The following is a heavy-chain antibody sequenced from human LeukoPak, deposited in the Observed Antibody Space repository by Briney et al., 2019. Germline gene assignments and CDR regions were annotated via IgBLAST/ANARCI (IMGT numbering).Heavy chain of an antibody. CDR2: TCTGGST. CDR1: GFTLSSNY. Sequence: GGSLRLSCAPSGFTLSSNYMSWVREAPGKGLEWVSVTCTGGSTNYADSVKGRFSISRENPKHSLYLQMNSLRAEDTAVYYCARYGTDYYDSSPDYWGQGTLVSVSS. CDR3: ARYGTDYYDSSPDY. D-gene: IGHD3-22*01. V-gene: IGHV3-53*01. J-gene: IGHJ4*02.